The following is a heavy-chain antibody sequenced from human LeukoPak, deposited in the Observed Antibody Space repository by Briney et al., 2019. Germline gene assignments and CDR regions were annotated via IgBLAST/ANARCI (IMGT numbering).Heavy chain of an antibody. CDR3: ARDDVARAFDI. CDR2: ISYDGSNK. V-gene: IGHV3-30-3*01. CDR1: GYTFRAYA. J-gene: IGHJ3*02. Sequence: SCKASGYTFRAYAMHWVRQAPGKGLEWVAVISYDGSNKYYADSVKGRFTISRDNSKNTLYLQMNSLRAEDTAVYYCARDDVARAFDIWGQGTMVTVSS.